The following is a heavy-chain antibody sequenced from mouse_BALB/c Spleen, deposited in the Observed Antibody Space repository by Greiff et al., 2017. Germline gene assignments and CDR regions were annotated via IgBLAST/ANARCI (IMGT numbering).Heavy chain of an antibody. V-gene: IGHV5-6*01. Sequence: EVQRVESGGDLVKPGGSLKLSCAASGFTFSSYGMSWVRQTPDKRLEWVATISSGGSYTYYPDSVKGRFTISRDNAKNTLYLQMSSLKSEDTSMYYCARQAWDVGGWFAYWGQGTLVTVSA. D-gene: IGHD4-1*01. CDR3: ARQAWDVGGWFAY. J-gene: IGHJ3*01. CDR1: GFTFSSYG. CDR2: ISSGGSYT.